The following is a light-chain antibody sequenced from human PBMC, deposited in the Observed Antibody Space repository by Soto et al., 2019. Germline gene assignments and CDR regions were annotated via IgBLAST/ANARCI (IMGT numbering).Light chain of an antibody. CDR2: DAS. Sequence: EIVFTQSPATPSLFSGERGPLPSRASQSISSYLAWYQQKPGQAARLLIFDASNRATGIPARFSGSGSGTDFTLTISSLEPEDFAVYYCLQRSNWPLTFGGGTKVDTK. CDR1: QSISSY. V-gene: IGKV3-11*01. J-gene: IGKJ4*01. CDR3: LQRSNWPLT.